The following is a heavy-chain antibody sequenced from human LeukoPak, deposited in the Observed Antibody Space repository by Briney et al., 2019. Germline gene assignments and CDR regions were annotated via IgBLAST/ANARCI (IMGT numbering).Heavy chain of an antibody. J-gene: IGHJ3*02. D-gene: IGHD3-3*01. CDR1: EFSFSDYG. V-gene: IGHV3-30*02. CDR3: AREKHDFWSGYYTEGHAFDI. CDR2: IRYDGSNK. Sequence: GGSLRLSCAASEFSFSDYGMHWVRQAPGKGLEWVAFIRYDGSNKYYADSVKGRFTISRDNSKNTLYLQMNSLRAEDTAVYYCAREKHDFWSGYYTEGHAFDIWGQGTMVTVSS.